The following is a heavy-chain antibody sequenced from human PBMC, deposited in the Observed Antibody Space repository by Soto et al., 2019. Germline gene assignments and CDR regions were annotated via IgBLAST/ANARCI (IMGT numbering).Heavy chain of an antibody. J-gene: IGHJ6*02. CDR1: GFTFSTYG. CDR3: AKDLLRPGRAYGMDV. CDR2: ISYDGSNK. V-gene: IGHV3-30*18. D-gene: IGHD6-25*01. Sequence: PGGSLRLSCGASGFTFSTYGMHWVRQAPGKGLEWVAVISYDGSNKYYADSVKGRFTISRDNSKNTLYLQMNSLRPEDTAVYYCAKDLLRPGRAYGMDVWGQGTTVTVS.